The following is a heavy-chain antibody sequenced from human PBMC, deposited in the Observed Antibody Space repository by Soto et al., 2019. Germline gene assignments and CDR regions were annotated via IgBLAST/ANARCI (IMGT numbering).Heavy chain of an antibody. D-gene: IGHD2-15*01. Sequence: ESGPTPVNPTQTLTLTCTFSWFSLSTSGVGVGWIRQPPGKALEWLALIYWNDDKRYSPSLKSRLTITKDTSKNQVVLTITNMEPVDTATYYFAHRRGLSCSWSAATLLSWFDARGHGTLVTVSS. J-gene: IGHJ5*01. CDR2: IYWNDDK. CDR3: AHRRGLSCSWSAATLLSWFDA. CDR1: WFSLSTSGVG. V-gene: IGHV2-5*01.